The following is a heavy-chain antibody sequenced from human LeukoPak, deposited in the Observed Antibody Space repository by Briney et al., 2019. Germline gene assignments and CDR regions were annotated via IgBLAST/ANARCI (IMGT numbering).Heavy chain of an antibody. D-gene: IGHD6-13*01. CDR2: IIGSGSST. Sequence: GGSLRLSCAASGFTFSSYAMSGVRRAPGKGLEWVSAIIGSGSSTYYADSVKGRFTISRDNSKNTLFLQMHSLRAEDTAVYYCAKDRAQQLVLDFWGQGTLVTVSS. CDR3: AKDRAQQLVLDF. CDR1: GFTFSSYA. V-gene: IGHV3-23*01. J-gene: IGHJ4*02.